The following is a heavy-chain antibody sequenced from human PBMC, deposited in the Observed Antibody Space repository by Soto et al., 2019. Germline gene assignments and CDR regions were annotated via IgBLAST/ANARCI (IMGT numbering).Heavy chain of an antibody. J-gene: IGHJ6*02. Sequence: EVQLVESGGGLIQPGGSLRLSCAASGFTVSSNYMSWVRQAPGKGLEWVSVIYSGGSTYYADSVKGRFTISRDNSKNTLYLQMNSLRAEDTAVYYCARDRSTVVTKYSYYYYGMDVWGQGTTVTVSS. CDR3: ARDRSTVVTKYSYYYYGMDV. CDR2: IYSGGST. V-gene: IGHV3-53*01. D-gene: IGHD4-17*01. CDR1: GFTVSSNY.